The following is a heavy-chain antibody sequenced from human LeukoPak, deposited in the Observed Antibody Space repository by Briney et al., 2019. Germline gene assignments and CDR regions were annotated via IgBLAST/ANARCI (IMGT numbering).Heavy chain of an antibody. D-gene: IGHD2-15*01. Sequence: GGSLRLSCAASGFTFSDYYMSWIRQAPGKGLEWVSYISSSGSTIYYADSVEGRFTISRDNAKNSLYLQMNSLRAEDTAVYYCARVRPVVVAAPTPSLWGQGTLVTVSS. CDR3: ARVRPVVVAAPTPSL. V-gene: IGHV3-11*01. J-gene: IGHJ4*02. CDR2: ISSSGSTI. CDR1: GFTFSDYY.